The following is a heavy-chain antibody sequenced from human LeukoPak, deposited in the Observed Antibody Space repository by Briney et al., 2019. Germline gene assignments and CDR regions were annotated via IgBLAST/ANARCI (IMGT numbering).Heavy chain of an antibody. V-gene: IGHV1-69*06. CDR2: IIPIFGTA. CDR3: ARGDQSGYYYYYMDV. Sequence: GASVKVSCKASGGTFSSYAISWVRQAPGQGLEWMGGIIPIFGTANYAQKFQGRVTITADKSTSTAYMELSSLRSEDTAVYYCARGDQSGYYYYYMDVWGKGTTVTVSS. CDR1: GGTFSSYA. J-gene: IGHJ6*03. D-gene: IGHD3-3*01.